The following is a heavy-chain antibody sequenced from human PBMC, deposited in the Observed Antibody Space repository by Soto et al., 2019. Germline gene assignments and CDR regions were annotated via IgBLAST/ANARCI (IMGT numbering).Heavy chain of an antibody. CDR3: ARDRGHYGDLLFDY. D-gene: IGHD4-17*01. CDR2: IYYSGST. CDR1: GGSISSYY. J-gene: IGHJ4*02. V-gene: IGHV4-59*01. Sequence: SETLSLTCTVSGGSISSYYWSWIRQPPGKGLEWIGYIYYSGSTNNNPSLKSRVTISVDTSKNQFSLKLSSVTAADTAVYYCARDRGHYGDLLFDYWGQGTLVTVSS.